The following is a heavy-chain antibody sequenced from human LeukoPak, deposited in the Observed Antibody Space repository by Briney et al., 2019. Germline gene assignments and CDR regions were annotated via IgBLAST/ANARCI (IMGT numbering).Heavy chain of an antibody. CDR3: ARGYCSSTSCYYYYYYYMDV. D-gene: IGHD2-2*01. CDR1: GYTFTGYY. V-gene: IGHV1-2*02. CDR2: INPNSGGT. J-gene: IGHJ6*03. Sequence: ASVKVSCKASGYTFTGYYMHWVRQAPGHGLEWMGWINPNSGGTNYAQKFQGRVTMTRDTSISTAYMELSRLRSDDTAVYYCARGYCSSTSCYYYYYYYMDVWGKGTTVTVSS.